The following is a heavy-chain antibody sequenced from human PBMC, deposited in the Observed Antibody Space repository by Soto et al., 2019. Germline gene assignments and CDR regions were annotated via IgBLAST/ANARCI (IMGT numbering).Heavy chain of an antibody. Sequence: LSLTCTVSGASISGNYWSLIRQPPGKGLEWIGYIYDSGSTNYSPSLQSRVTMSVDRSKNQFSLALTSVTAADTAVYFCARYRRGTGWYYLDYWGQGILVTVSS. V-gene: IGHV4-59*01. CDR3: ARYRRGTGWYYLDY. D-gene: IGHD6-19*01. CDR1: GASISGNY. J-gene: IGHJ4*02. CDR2: IYDSGST.